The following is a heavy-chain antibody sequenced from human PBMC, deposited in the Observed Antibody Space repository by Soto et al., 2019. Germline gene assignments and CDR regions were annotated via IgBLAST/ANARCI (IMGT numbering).Heavy chain of an antibody. CDR2: IRTKSNHYAT. V-gene: IGHV3-73*01. CDR3: TRHHFIVDPGINY. J-gene: IGHJ4*02. Sequence: GGSLRLSCAASGLSFSDSGIHWVRQASGKGLEWVGRIRTKSNHYATAYAASVKGRFTISRDDSRNTAYLQMNSLETEDTAVYYCTRHHFIVDPGINYWGQGTLVTVSS. CDR1: GLSFSDSG. D-gene: IGHD3-22*01.